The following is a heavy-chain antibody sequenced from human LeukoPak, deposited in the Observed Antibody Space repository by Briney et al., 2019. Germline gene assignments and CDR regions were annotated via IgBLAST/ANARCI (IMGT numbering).Heavy chain of an antibody. D-gene: IGHD5-18*01. CDR3: AREKYSYGDIDY. Sequence: PGGSLRLSCAASGFTFSSYAMSWVRQAPGKGLEWVSYISSSGSTIYYADSVKGRFTISRDNAKNSLYLQMNSLRAEDTAVYYCAREKYSYGDIDYWGQGTLVTVSS. CDR2: ISSSGSTI. CDR1: GFTFSSYA. V-gene: IGHV3-48*04. J-gene: IGHJ4*02.